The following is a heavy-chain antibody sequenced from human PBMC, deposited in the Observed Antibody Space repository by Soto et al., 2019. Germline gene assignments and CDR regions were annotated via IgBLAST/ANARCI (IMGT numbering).Heavy chain of an antibody. CDR1: GYTFTSYG. Sequence: QVQLVQSGAEVKKPGASVKVSCKASGYTFTSYGISWVRQAPGQGLEWMGWISAYNGNTNYAQKLQGRVTMTTDTSARTAYMELGSLRYDDTAVYYCARDRYCSGGSCYHFDYWGQGTLVTVSS. CDR3: ARDRYCSGGSCYHFDY. D-gene: IGHD2-15*01. V-gene: IGHV1-18*01. J-gene: IGHJ4*02. CDR2: ISAYNGNT.